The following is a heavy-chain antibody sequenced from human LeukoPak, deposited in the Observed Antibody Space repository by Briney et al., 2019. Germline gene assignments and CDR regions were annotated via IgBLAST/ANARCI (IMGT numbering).Heavy chain of an antibody. CDR1: GFTFSSYG. Sequence: GGSLRLSCAASGFTFSSYGMHWVRQAPGKGLEWVAVIWYDGSNKYYADSVKGRFTISRDNSKNTLYLQMNSLRAEDTAVYYCAKDIGLYLYSSSCDYWGQGTLVTVSS. V-gene: IGHV3-33*06. J-gene: IGHJ4*02. CDR3: AKDIGLYLYSSSCDY. CDR2: IWYDGSNK. D-gene: IGHD6-13*01.